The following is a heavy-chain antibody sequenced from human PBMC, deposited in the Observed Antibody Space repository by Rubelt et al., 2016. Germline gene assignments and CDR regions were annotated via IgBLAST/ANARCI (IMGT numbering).Heavy chain of an antibody. CDR2: INAGNGNT. J-gene: IGHJ4*02. Sequence: QVQLVQSGAEVKKPGASVKVSCKASGYTFTSYAMHWVRQAPGQRLEWMGWINAGNGNTKYSQKFQGRVTITREQSASTAYMGLSSLRSEDTAVYYCARYYYDSSGYVYFDYWGQGTLVTVSS. V-gene: IGHV1-3*01. D-gene: IGHD3-22*01. CDR1: GYTFTSYA. CDR3: ARYYYDSSGYVYFDY.